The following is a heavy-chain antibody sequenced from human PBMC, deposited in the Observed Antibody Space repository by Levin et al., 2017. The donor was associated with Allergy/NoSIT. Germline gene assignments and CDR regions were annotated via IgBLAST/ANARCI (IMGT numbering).Heavy chain of an antibody. D-gene: IGHD5-12*01. V-gene: IGHV5-51*01. Sequence: GGSLRLSCKGSGYSFTSYWIGWVRQMPGKGLEWMGIIYPGDSDTRYSPSFQGQVTISADKSISTAYLQWSSLKASDTAMYYCARAPPGGGSGDSGFDYWGQGTLVTVSS. CDR3: ARAPPGGGSGDSGFDY. J-gene: IGHJ4*02. CDR2: IYPGDSDT. CDR1: GYSFTSYW.